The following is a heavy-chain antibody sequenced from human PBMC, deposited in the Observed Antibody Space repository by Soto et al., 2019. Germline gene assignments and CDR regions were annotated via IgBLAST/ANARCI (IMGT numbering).Heavy chain of an antibody. D-gene: IGHD2-2*01. Sequence: LQLQESGPGLVKPSETLSLTCTVSGGSISSSSYYWGWIRQPPGKGLEWIGSIYYSGSTYYNPSLKSRVTISVDTSKNQFSLKLSSVTAADTAVYYCARRVVPAASFDYWGQGTLVTVSS. CDR1: GGSISSSSYY. CDR2: IYYSGST. J-gene: IGHJ4*02. V-gene: IGHV4-39*01. CDR3: ARRVVPAASFDY.